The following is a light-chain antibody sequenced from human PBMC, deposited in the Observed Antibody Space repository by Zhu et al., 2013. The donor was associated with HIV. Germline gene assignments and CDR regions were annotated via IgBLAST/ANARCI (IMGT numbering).Light chain of an antibody. J-gene: IGLJ1*01. CDR1: SSNVGSNT. V-gene: IGLV1-44*01. CDR2: SDN. Sequence: QSVLTQPPSASGTPGQRVTISCYGSSSNVGSNTVIWYQHLPGTAPKLLIYSDNQRPSGVPDRFSGSKSGTSASLAISGLQSDDEADYYCAAWDDSLNGYVFGTGTKVTVL. CDR3: AAWDDSLNGYV.